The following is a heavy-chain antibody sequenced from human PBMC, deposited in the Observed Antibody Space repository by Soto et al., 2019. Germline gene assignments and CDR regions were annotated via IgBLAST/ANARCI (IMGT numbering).Heavy chain of an antibody. Sequence: GASVKVSCKASGYTFSSYGISWGRQAPGQRLEWMGWISAYNGNTNYAQKLQGRVTMTTDTSTSTAYMELRSLRSDDTAVYYCARDPTMVRGVIIIGRYMDVWGKGTTVTVSS. J-gene: IGHJ6*03. V-gene: IGHV1-18*01. CDR2: ISAYNGNT. CDR3: ARDPTMVRGVIIIGRYMDV. D-gene: IGHD3-10*01. CDR1: GYTFSSYG.